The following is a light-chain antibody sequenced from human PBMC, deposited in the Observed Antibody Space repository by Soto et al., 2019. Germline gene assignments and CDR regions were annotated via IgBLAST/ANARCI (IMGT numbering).Light chain of an antibody. CDR2: GAS. V-gene: IGKV3-15*01. CDR1: QSVSRN. CDR3: QQYNNWPPHT. J-gene: IGKJ2*01. Sequence: EIVMTQSPATLSVSPGERATLSCRASQSVSRNLAWYQQKPGQAPRLLIYGASTRATGIPARFSGSGSGTEFTLTISSLQSEDFAVYYCQQYNNWPPHTLGQGTKREIK.